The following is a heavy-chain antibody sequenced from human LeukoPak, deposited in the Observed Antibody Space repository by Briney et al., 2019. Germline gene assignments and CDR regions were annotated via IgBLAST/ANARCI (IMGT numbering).Heavy chain of an antibody. D-gene: IGHD3-16*02. V-gene: IGHV4-39*07. J-gene: IGHJ3*02. CDR3: ARSNYVWGSYRPRQSDAFDI. Sequence: SETLSLTCTVSGGSVSSTTYYWSWIRQPPGKGLEWIGEINHSGSTNYNPSLKSRVTMSVDTSKNQFSLKLSSVTAADTAVYYCARSNYVWGSYRPRQSDAFDIWGQGTMVTVSS. CDR2: INHSGST. CDR1: GGSVSSTTYY.